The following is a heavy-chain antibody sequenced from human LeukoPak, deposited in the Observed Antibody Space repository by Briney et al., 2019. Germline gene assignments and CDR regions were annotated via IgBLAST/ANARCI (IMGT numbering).Heavy chain of an antibody. CDR3: ARWRRIIMARGVNEADY. CDR1: GYTFTSYY. V-gene: IGHV1-46*01. D-gene: IGHD3-10*01. CDR2: INPSGGST. J-gene: IGHJ4*02. Sequence: ASVKVSCKASGYTFTSYYMHWVRQAPGQGLEWMGIINPSGGSTSYAQNFQGRVTMTRDMSTRTVYMELSSLRSEDTAVYYCARWRRIIMARGVNEADYWGQGTLVTVSS.